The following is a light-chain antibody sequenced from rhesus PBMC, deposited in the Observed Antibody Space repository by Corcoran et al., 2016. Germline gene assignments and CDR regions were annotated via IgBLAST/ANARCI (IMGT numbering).Light chain of an antibody. CDR3: QVLDGTSKYI. CDR2: TDN. J-gene: IGLJ1*01. CDR1: NIGSRN. Sequence: SYELTQPPSVSAASGHTARITCGGDNIGSRNVDGYQQKPPQAPVLVIYTDNKRPSGIPERFSGSNSGNTATLTISRVVAGDESDYYCQVLDGTSKYIFSPGTRLTVL. V-gene: IGLV3-25*02.